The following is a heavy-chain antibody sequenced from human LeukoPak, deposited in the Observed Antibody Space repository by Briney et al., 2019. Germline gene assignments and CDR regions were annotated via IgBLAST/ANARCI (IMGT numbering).Heavy chain of an antibody. CDR1: GFTFSSYW. D-gene: IGHD3-10*01. CDR2: IKQDGTEK. Sequence: GGYLRLSCAASGFTFSSYWLSWVRQAPGKGLEWVANIKQDGTEKYSVDSVNGRFTVSRDNAKNSLYLQINSLRAEDTALYYCARDRGYPSYMDVWGKGTTVTVSS. V-gene: IGHV3-7*01. CDR3: ARDRGYPSYMDV. J-gene: IGHJ6*03.